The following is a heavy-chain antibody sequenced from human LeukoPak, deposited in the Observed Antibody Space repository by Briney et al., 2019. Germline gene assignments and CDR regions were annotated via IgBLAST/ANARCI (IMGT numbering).Heavy chain of an antibody. J-gene: IGHJ4*02. CDR2: IYSGGST. V-gene: IGHV3-53*01. CDR3: AKGRLEWLLTFDY. Sequence: GGSLRLSCAASGFTVSSNYMSWVRQAPGKGLEWVSVIYSGGSTYYADPVKGRFTISRDNSKNTLYLQMNSLRAEDTAVYYCAKGRLEWLLTFDYWGQGTLVTVSS. CDR1: GFTVSSNY. D-gene: IGHD3-3*01.